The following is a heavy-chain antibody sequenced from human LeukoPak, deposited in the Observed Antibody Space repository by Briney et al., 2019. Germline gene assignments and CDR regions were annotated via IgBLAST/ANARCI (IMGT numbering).Heavy chain of an antibody. D-gene: IGHD3/OR15-3a*01. Sequence: SETLSLTCTVSGGSISSYYWSWIRQPPGKGLEWIGYIYYSGSTNYNPSLKSRVTISVDTSKNQFSLKLSSVTAADTAVYYCARLRRTGAFDIWGQGTMVTVSS. CDR2: IYYSGST. CDR3: ARLRRTGAFDI. V-gene: IGHV4-59*01. J-gene: IGHJ3*02. CDR1: GGSISSYY.